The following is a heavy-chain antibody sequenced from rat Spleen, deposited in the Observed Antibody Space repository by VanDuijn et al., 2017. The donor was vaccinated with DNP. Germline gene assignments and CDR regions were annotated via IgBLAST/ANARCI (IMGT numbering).Heavy chain of an antibody. D-gene: IGHD3-1*01. J-gene: IGHJ1*01. CDR2: ISPRGSRT. CDR1: RFTFSNYY. V-gene: IGHV5-25*01. CDR3: ARGSTSIYWDFDF. Sequence: EVQLVESGGGLVQPGRSLKLSCAASRFTFSNYYMAWVRQAPKKGLEWVAAISPRGSRTYYPDSVKGRFTISRDDAKSSLYLQMNSLKSEDTATYYCARGSTSIYWDFDFWGPGTMVTVSS.